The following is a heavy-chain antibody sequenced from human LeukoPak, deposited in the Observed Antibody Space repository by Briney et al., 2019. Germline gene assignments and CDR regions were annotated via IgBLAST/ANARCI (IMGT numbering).Heavy chain of an antibody. Sequence: GGSLRLSCAASGLTFDDYGMSWVRQAPGKGLEWVSGINWNGGSTDYADSVKGRFTISRDNGKNSLYLQMNSLRAEDTALYYCVREHYNYYMDVWGKGTTVTVSS. J-gene: IGHJ6*03. CDR3: VREHYNYYMDV. V-gene: IGHV3-20*04. CDR2: INWNGGST. CDR1: GLTFDDYG.